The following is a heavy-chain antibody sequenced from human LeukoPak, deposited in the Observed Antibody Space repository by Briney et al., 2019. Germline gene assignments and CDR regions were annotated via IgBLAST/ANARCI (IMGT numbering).Heavy chain of an antibody. CDR3: ARTPRIAAAGVDY. CDR1: GYTFTSYY. CDR2: INPNSGGT. D-gene: IGHD6-13*01. V-gene: IGHV1-2*02. J-gene: IGHJ4*02. Sequence: VASVKVSCKASGYTFTSYYMHWVRQAPGQGLEWMGWINPNSGGTNYAQKFQGRVTMTRDTSISTAYMELSRLRSDDTAVYYCARTPRIAAAGVDYWGQGTLVTVSS.